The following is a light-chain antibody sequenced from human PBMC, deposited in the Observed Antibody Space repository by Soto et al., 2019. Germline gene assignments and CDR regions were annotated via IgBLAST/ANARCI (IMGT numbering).Light chain of an antibody. V-gene: IGKV1-33*01. CDR3: QQFDNLFQEFT. CDR2: DAS. CDR1: QDISNY. Sequence: DIQMTQSPSSLSASVGDRVTITCQASQDISNYLNWYQQKPGKAPKLLIYDASNLETGVPSRFSGSGSGTDFTFTINSLQPEDIATYYCQQFDNLFQEFTFGPGTKVDIK. J-gene: IGKJ3*01.